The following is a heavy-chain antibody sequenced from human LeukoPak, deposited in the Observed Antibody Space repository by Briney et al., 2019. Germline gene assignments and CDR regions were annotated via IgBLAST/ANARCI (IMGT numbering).Heavy chain of an antibody. CDR3: GNQCSGGICPEN. CDR2: IGQDGSVK. V-gene: IGHV3-7*01. D-gene: IGHD2-15*01. Sequence: GGSLRLSCAASGFRFTSYWMTWVRQAPGKGLEWVGNIGQDGSVKNYAGSVKGRFTISRDNAKNSVFLQMNSLRAEDTAFYYCGNQCSGGICPENWGRGTLVTGSS. J-gene: IGHJ4*02. CDR1: GFRFTSYW.